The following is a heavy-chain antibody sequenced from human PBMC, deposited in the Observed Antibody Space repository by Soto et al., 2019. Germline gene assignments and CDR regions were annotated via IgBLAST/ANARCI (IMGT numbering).Heavy chain of an antibody. CDR3: AHRRGGYNWDDGHFDY. CDR2: AYWDDDN. CDR1: GFSISTHGVG. V-gene: IGHV2-5*02. Sequence: QITLKESGPTLVKPTQNLTLTCAFSGFSISTHGVGVGWIRQPPGKALEWLAFAYWDDDNRYNPSLRSRLTVVKDASTSLVVLLMTNMDPVDTATYYCAHRRGGYNWDDGHFDYWGQGTLVTVSS. D-gene: IGHD1-20*01. J-gene: IGHJ4*02.